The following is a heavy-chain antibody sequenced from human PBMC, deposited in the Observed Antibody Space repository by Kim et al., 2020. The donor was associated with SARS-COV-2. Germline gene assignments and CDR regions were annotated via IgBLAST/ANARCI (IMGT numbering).Heavy chain of an antibody. J-gene: IGHJ4*02. Sequence: GGSLRLSCAASGFTFSDYYMPWVRQAPGKGLEWVSYISSNGSYVNYADSVKGRFTISRDNAKNSLYLQMSSLRAEDTALYYCARVTFGDLSAYYFDLWGQGTLVTVSS. V-gene: IGHV3-11*01. CDR3: ARVTFGDLSAYYFDL. CDR1: GFTFSDYY. D-gene: IGHD4-17*01. CDR2: ISSNGSYV.